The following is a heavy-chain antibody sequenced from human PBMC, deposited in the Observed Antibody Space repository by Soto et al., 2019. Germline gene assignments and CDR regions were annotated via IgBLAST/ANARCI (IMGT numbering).Heavy chain of an antibody. CDR2: IIPMFGTT. V-gene: IGHV1-69*01. CDR3: ARASGRGWYNWFDP. Sequence: QVHLVQSGAEVKKPGSSVKVSCKASGGNFSSFAISWVRRAPGQGLEYMGGIIPMFGTTNYAQKFRGRVTGIADESKSTVYLDLSSLRFDDTAVYYCARASGRGWYNWFDPWGQGTLVTVSS. CDR1: GGNFSSFA. J-gene: IGHJ5*02. D-gene: IGHD6-19*01.